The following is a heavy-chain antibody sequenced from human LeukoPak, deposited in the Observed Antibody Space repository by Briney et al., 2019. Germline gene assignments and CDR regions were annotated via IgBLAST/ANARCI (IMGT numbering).Heavy chain of an antibody. CDR1: GFTFSSYA. V-gene: IGHV1-69*01. Sequence: SCAASGFTFSSYAISWVRQAPGQGLEWMGGIIPIFGTANYAQKFQGRVTITADESTSTAYMELSSLRSEDTAVYYCARDRGIAAAGVNWFDPWGQGTLVTVSS. CDR3: ARDRGIAAAGVNWFDP. D-gene: IGHD6-13*01. J-gene: IGHJ5*02. CDR2: IIPIFGTA.